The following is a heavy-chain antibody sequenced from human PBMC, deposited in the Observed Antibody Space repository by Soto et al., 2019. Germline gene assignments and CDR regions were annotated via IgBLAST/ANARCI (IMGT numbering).Heavy chain of an antibody. J-gene: IGHJ4*02. D-gene: IGHD6-19*01. Sequence: EVQLLESGGGLVQPGGSLRLSCAASGFTFSSYAMSWVRQAPGKGLEWVSVISGSVGTTYYADSVKGRFTISRDNSKNTLYLPMNNLSAEDTAVYYWAKAQLFSGWTAVGYFDYWGQGALVTVSS. V-gene: IGHV3-23*01. CDR1: GFTFSSYA. CDR3: AKAQLFSGWTAVGYFDY. CDR2: ISGSVGTT.